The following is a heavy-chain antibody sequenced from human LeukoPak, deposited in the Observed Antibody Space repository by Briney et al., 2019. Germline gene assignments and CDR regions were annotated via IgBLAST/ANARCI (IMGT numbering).Heavy chain of an antibody. J-gene: IGHJ6*02. Sequence: GRSLRLSCAASGSTFDGYAMHWVRQSPGKGLEWVSGITWNGANIGYADSVKGRFTISRDNAENSLYLQMNSLRAEDTALYYCAKDSQYSSSWFPHYYYTMDVWGQGTTVTVSS. D-gene: IGHD6-13*01. CDR3: AKDSQYSSSWFPHYYYTMDV. CDR2: ITWNGANI. V-gene: IGHV3-9*01. CDR1: GSTFDGYA.